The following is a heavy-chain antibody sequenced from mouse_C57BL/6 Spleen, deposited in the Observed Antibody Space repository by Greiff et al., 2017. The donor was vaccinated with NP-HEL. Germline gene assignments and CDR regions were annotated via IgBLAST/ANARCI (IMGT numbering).Heavy chain of an antibody. Sequence: QVQLKQSGPELVKPGASVKISCKASGYAFSSSWMNWVKQRPGKGLEWIGRIYPGDGDTNYNGKFKGKATLTADKSSSTAYMQLSSLTSEDSAVYFCARSGEGSYGGCAYWGQGTLVTVSA. CDR3: ARSGEGSYGGCAY. CDR1: GYAFSSSW. V-gene: IGHV1-82*01. D-gene: IGHD3-3*01. CDR2: IYPGDGDT. J-gene: IGHJ3*01.